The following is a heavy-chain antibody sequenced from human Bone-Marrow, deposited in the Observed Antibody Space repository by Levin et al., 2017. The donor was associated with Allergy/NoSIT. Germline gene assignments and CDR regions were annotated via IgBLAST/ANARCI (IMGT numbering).Heavy chain of an antibody. V-gene: IGHV3-23*01. CDR1: GFTFSSYA. D-gene: IGHD3-10*01. J-gene: IGHJ6*02. Sequence: GESLKISCAASGFTFSSYAMSWVRQAPGKGLEWVSAISGSGGSTYYADSVKGRFTISRDNSKNTLYLQMNSLRAEDTAVYYCAKDLPILLWFGELGPHYYGMDVWGQGTTVTVSS. CDR2: ISGSGGST. CDR3: AKDLPILLWFGELGPHYYGMDV.